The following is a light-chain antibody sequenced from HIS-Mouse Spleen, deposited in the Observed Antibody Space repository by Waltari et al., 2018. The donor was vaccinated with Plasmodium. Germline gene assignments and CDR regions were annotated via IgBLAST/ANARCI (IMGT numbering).Light chain of an antibody. J-gene: IGKJ4*01. CDR2: DAS. Sequence: DIVLTQSPATLSLSPGDRASQRVSSYLAWYQQKPGQAPRLLIYDASNTATGIPARFSGSGSGTHFTLTISSLEPEEFAVYYCQQRSNWPRVLTFGGGTKVEIK. V-gene: IGKV3-11*01. CDR3: QQRSNWPRVLT. CDR1: QRVSSY.